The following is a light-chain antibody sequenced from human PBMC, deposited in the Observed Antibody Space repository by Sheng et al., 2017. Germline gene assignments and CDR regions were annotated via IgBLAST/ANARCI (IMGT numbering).Light chain of an antibody. J-gene: IGKJ4*01. V-gene: IGKV3D-20*02. CDR1: QSISTNY. CDR3: QQRHNSLT. CDR2: GTF. Sequence: EIVLTQSPGTLSLSPGQRATLSCRASQSISTNYVGWYRQKPGQAPRLLIYGTFNRAPGVPDKFSGSGSGTDFTLTISRLEPEDFAVYYCQQRHNSLTFGGGTKVEI.